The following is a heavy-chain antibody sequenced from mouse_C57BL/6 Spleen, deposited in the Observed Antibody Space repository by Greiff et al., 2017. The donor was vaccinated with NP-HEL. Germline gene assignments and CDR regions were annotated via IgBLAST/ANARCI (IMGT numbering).Heavy chain of an antibody. D-gene: IGHD3-3*01. CDR3: ARHGTSYFDV. CDR2: IYPGDGDT. V-gene: IGHV1-82*01. Sequence: VQLQQSGPELVKPGASVKISCKASGYAFSSSWMNWVKQRPGKGLEWIGRIYPGDGDTNYNGKFKGKATLTADKSSSTAYMQLSSLTSEDSAVYFCARHGTSYFDVWGTGTTVTVSS. J-gene: IGHJ1*03. CDR1: GYAFSSSW.